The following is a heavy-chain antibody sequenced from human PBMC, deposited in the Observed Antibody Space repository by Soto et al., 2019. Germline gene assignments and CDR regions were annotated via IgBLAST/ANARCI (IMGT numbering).Heavy chain of an antibody. CDR2: IFHGGNT. Sequence: PSETLSLTCAVSGFFISSGNYWGWIRKPPGKGLEWIGSIFHGGNTYYNPSLKSRVTISVDMSKSQFSLKLNSVTAVDTAVYYCARARWYDAFDVWGQGTVVTVSS. V-gene: IGHV4-38-2*01. J-gene: IGHJ3*01. CDR3: ARARWYDAFDV. CDR1: GFFISSGNY. D-gene: IGHD2-15*01.